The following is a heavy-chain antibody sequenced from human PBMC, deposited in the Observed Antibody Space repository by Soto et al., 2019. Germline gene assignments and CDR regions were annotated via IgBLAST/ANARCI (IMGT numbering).Heavy chain of an antibody. J-gene: IGHJ6*02. Sequence: SETLSLTCAVYGGSFSGCYWSWIRQPPGKGLEWIGEINHSGSTNYNPSLKSRVTIPVDTSKNQFSLKLSSVTAADTAVYYCASSRGWGTYYYYYYGMDVWGQGTTVTVSS. D-gene: IGHD6-19*01. CDR1: GGSFSGCY. CDR2: INHSGST. V-gene: IGHV4-34*01. CDR3: ASSRGWGTYYYYYYGMDV.